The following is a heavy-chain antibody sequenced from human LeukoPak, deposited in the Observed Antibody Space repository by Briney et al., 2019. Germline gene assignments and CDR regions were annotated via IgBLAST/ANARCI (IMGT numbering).Heavy chain of an antibody. CDR1: GFTLSGFC. J-gene: IGHJ3*01. CDR2: INSDGSEG. D-gene: IGHD6-6*01. V-gene: IGHV3-7*03. CDR3: ARSSYSSSSSV. Sequence: PGGPLSLSCALSGFTLSGFCMSWSRQAPGKGREWVASINSDGSEGYYAYVVSGRFTISRDNDKKSLYLQINGLRAEDAAVYYCARSSYSSSSSVWGQGTMVTVSS.